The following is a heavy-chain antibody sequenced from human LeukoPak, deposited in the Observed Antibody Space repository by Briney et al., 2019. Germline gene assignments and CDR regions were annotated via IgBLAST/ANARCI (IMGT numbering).Heavy chain of an antibody. J-gene: IGHJ4*02. D-gene: IGHD3-22*01. CDR3: ATANRLTRDSSGYYPDS. V-gene: IGHV1-24*01. CDR1: GYTLTELS. CDR2: FDPEDGEI. Sequence: ASVKVSCKVSGYTLTELSTHWVRQAPGKGLEWMGGFDPEDGEIVYAQNFQGRVTMTEDTSTDTAYMELSSLRSEDTDIYYCATANRLTRDSSGYYPDSWGQGTLVTVSS.